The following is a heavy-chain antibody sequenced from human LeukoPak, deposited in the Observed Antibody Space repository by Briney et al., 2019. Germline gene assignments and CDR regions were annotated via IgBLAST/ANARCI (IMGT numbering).Heavy chain of an antibody. V-gene: IGHV4-39*07. CDR2: IYYSGST. CDR1: GGSISSSRDY. Sequence: PSETLSLTCIVSGGSISSSRDYWAWIRQPPGKGLEWIANIYYSGSTYYSPSLKSRVIISVDTSKNQLSLKLSSVTAADTAVYYCARALGSSSALGPWGQGTLVTVSS. CDR3: ARALGSSSALGP. J-gene: IGHJ5*02. D-gene: IGHD6-13*01.